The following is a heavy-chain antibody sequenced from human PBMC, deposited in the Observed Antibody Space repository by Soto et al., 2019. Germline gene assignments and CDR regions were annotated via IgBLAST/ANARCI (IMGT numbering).Heavy chain of an antibody. D-gene: IGHD1-26*01. CDR1: GYDLTNYG. J-gene: IGHJ4*02. Sequence: QVQLVQSGAEVKKTGASVKVSCKSSGYDLTNYGITWVRQAPGQGLDWVGWIRVYNGDTKYAQKFQGRVTLTTDTSTTTAYMELRSLRSDDTAVYYCARGDRSPNYWGQGTLVTVSS. CDR2: IRVYNGDT. V-gene: IGHV1-18*01. CDR3: ARGDRSPNY.